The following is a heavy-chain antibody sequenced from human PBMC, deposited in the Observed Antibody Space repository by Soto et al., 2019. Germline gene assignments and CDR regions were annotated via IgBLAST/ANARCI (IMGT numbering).Heavy chain of an antibody. D-gene: IGHD1-26*01. J-gene: IGHJ6*03. Sequence: PSETLSLTCTVSGGSISSYYWSWIRQPPGKGLEWIGYIYYSGSTNYNPSLKSRVTISVDTSKNQFSLKLSSVTAADTAVYYCARSADDFIGSYYMDVWGKGTTVTVSS. CDR2: IYYSGST. V-gene: IGHV4-59*01. CDR3: ARSADDFIGSYYMDV. CDR1: GGSISSYY.